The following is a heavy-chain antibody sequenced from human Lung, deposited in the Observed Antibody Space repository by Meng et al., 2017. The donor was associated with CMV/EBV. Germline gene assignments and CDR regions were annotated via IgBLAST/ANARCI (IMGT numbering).Heavy chain of an antibody. CDR1: GYTSTSYA. V-gene: IGHV7-4-1*02. J-gene: IGHJ4*02. D-gene: IGHD3-22*01. Sequence: QVSRWSSGSEWKKPGALVNVSCQAPGYTSTSYAMNWVRQAPGQGLEWLGWINTNTGNPTYAQGFTGRFVFSLDTSVSTAYLQISSLKAEDTAVYYCARGDYYDSSGLDYWGQGTLVTASS. CDR2: INTNTGNP. CDR3: ARGDYYDSSGLDY.